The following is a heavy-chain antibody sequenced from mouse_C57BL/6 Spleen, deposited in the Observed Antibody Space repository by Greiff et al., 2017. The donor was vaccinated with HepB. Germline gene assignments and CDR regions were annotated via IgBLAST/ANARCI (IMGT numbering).Heavy chain of an antibody. D-gene: IGHD2-3*01. CDR3: TTEGYSYAMDY. J-gene: IGHJ4*01. CDR2: IDPENGDT. Sequence: VQLQQSGAELARPGASVKLSCTASGFNIKDDYMHWVKQRPEQGLEWIGWIDPENGDTEYASKFQGKATITADTSSNTAYLQLSSLTSEDTAVYYCTTEGYSYAMDYWGQGTSVTVSS. V-gene: IGHV14-4*01. CDR1: GFNIKDDY.